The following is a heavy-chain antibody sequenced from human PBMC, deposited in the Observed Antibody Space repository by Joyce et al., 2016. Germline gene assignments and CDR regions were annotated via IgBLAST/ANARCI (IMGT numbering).Heavy chain of an antibody. CDR3: ARVGSSWSFGY. J-gene: IGHJ4*02. CDR1: GDSIGTYY. CDR2: IFYTGST. D-gene: IGHD6-13*01. V-gene: IGHV4-59*01. Sequence: QVQLQESGPGLVKPSETLSLTCTVSGDSIGTYYWNWIRQPPGKGLEGIGYIFYTGSTNYNPSLKSRVTMSVDMSKNQFSLNLNSVTAADTAVYYCARVGSSWSFGYWGQGTLVTVSS.